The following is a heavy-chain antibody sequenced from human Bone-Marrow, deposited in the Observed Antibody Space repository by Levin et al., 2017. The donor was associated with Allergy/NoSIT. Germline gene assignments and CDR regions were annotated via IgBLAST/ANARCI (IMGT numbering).Heavy chain of an antibody. Sequence: RSQTLSLTCSVSGASIRSDNYYWSWIRQPPGKGLEWIGYIYYSGSSYYNPSLRSRLTISVDTSKNQFSLKLSSVTAADTAVYYCARDTPRHDGSDSVYRFDPWGQGTLVTVS. CDR1: GASIRSDNYY. V-gene: IGHV4-30-4*01. CDR2: IYYSGSS. CDR3: ARDTPRHDGSDSVYRFDP. D-gene: IGHD5-12*01. J-gene: IGHJ5*02.